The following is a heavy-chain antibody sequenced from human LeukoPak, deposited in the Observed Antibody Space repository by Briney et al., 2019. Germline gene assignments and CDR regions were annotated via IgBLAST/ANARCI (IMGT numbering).Heavy chain of an antibody. CDR1: GGTFSSYA. D-gene: IGHD3-22*01. CDR3: ARAAMRYDSSGDRRSFDY. V-gene: IGHV1-69*04. CDR2: IIPIFGIA. J-gene: IGHJ4*02. Sequence: SVKVSCKASGGTFSSYAISWVRQAPGQGLEWMGRIIPIFGIANYAQKFQGRVTITADKSTSTAYMELSSLRSEDTAVYYCARAAMRYDSSGDRRSFDYWGQGTLVTVSS.